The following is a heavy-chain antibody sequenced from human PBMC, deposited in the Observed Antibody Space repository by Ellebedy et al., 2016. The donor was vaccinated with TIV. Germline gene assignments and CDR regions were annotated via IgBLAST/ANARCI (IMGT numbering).Heavy chain of an antibody. CDR1: ADTIDTHY. V-gene: IGHV1-46*02. Sequence: AASVKVSCKASADTIDTHYVHWVRQAPGQGLEWMGIIDPSGYNANYTQKFQGRVTMTRDTSTSTVYMELNSLRSEDTALYYCVRANDQDFDSWGQGTLVTVSS. D-gene: IGHD1-1*01. CDR2: IDPSGYNA. CDR3: VRANDQDFDS. J-gene: IGHJ4*02.